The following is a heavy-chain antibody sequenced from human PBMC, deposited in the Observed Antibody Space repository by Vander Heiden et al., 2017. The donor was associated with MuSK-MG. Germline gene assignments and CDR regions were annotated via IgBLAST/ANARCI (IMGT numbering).Heavy chain of an antibody. CDR1: GFTFSNFW. V-gene: IGHV3-7*01. Sequence: EVQLVESGGGLVQPGGSLRLSCAASGFTFSNFWMTWVRQAPGKGLELVANIKRDESVKNYVDSVKGRFTISRDNAKNLVYLQMNSLRVEDTAVYYCARDPGFSAFDIWGQGTMVTASS. CDR2: IKRDESVK. J-gene: IGHJ3*02. CDR3: ARDPGFSAFDI.